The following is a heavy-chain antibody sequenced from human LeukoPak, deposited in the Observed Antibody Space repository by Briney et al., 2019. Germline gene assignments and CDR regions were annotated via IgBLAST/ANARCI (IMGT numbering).Heavy chain of an antibody. D-gene: IGHD6-13*01. CDR1: GFTFSSYA. CDR2: ISSSSSTI. CDR3: ARGRSRAAAFFDY. V-gene: IGHV3-48*01. Sequence: GGSLRLSCAASGFTFSSYAMSWVRQAPGKGLEWVSYISSSSSTIYYADSVKGRFTISRDNAKNSLYLQMNSLRAEDTAVYYCARGRSRAAAFFDYWGQGTLVTVSS. J-gene: IGHJ4*02.